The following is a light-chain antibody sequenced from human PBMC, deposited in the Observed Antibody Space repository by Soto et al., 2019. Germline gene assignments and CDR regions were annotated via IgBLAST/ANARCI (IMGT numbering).Light chain of an antibody. CDR1: SSNIGSNT. Sequence: QSVLTQPPSASGTPGQRVTISCSGSSSNIGSNTVNWYQQLPGTAPKLLIYSNNLRPSGVADRFSGSKSGTSASLAISGLRCGDEADYYCASWDDGMNSVVFGGGTKVTVL. CDR2: SNN. J-gene: IGLJ2*01. CDR3: ASWDDGMNSVV. V-gene: IGLV1-44*01.